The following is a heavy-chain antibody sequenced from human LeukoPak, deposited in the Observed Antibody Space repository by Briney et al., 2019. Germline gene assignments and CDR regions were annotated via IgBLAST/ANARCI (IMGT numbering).Heavy chain of an antibody. CDR2: INQDGSEK. V-gene: IGHV3-7*05. CDR1: GFTFNSYW. CDR3: TTFYTRLTDY. D-gene: IGHD2/OR15-2a*01. J-gene: IGHJ4*02. Sequence: GGSLRLSCAASGFTFNSYWISWVRQAPGKGLEWLANINQDGSEKYYVDSVKGRFTISRDNAKNSLYLQMNSLRAEDTAVYYCTTFYTRLTDYWGQGTLVTVSS.